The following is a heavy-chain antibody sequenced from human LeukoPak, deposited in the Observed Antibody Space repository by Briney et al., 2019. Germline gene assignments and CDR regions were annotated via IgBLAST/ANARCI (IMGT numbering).Heavy chain of an antibody. CDR2: IYHSGST. J-gene: IGHJ4*02. V-gene: IGHV4-4*02. Sequence: PSETLSLTCAVSGGSISSNNWWSWVRQPPGKGLEWIGEIYHSGSTNYNPSPKSRVTISVDKSKNQFSLKLSSVTAADTAVYYYANPPGGGYDLKIDYWGQGTLVTVSS. D-gene: IGHD5-12*01. CDR1: GGSISSNNW. CDR3: ANPPGGGYDLKIDY.